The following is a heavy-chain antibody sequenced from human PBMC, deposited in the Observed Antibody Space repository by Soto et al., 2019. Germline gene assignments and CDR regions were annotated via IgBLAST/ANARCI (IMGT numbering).Heavy chain of an antibody. CDR1: GFAFSSYW. V-gene: IGHV3-7*04. CDR2: IKQDGSEI. D-gene: IGHD3-10*01. Sequence: EVQLVESGGGLVQPGGSLRLSCATSGFAFSSYWMNWVRQVPGKGLEWVANIKQDGSEINYVDSVRGRFTISRDNANCSLYLQMNSLRADVTALYYCVRSSGWTGDYWGQGILVTVSS. J-gene: IGHJ4*02. CDR3: VRSSGWTGDY.